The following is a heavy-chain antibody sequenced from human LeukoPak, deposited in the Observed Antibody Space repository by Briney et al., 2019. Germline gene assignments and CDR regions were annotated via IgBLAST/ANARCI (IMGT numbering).Heavy chain of an antibody. J-gene: IGHJ4*02. CDR2: IKQDGNEK. Sequence: PGGSLRLSCAATGFTFSSCWRTWVRQPPGKGLEWVANIKQDGNEKYYVDSVKGRFSISRDNAKNSVYLQMNSLRAEDTAVYYCARLMGERSLFDYWGQGVLVTVSS. D-gene: IGHD1-26*01. V-gene: IGHV3-7*02. CDR3: ARLMGERSLFDY. CDR1: GFTFSSCW.